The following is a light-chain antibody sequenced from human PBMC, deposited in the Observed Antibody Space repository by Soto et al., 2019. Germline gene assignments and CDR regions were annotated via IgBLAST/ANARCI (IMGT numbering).Light chain of an antibody. CDR2: GAS. V-gene: IGKV3-20*01. Sequence: EIVLTQSPGSLSLSPGERATLSCRASQSVDSSFFAWYQQKPGQAPRLLIYGASNRATGIPDRFSGSGYGTDFTLTISRLETEDFAVYYCQQYVSSVTFGQGTKVEIK. J-gene: IGKJ1*01. CDR3: QQYVSSVT. CDR1: QSVDSSF.